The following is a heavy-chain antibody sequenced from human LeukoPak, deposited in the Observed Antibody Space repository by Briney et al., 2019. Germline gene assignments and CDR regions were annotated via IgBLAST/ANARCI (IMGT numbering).Heavy chain of an antibody. J-gene: IGHJ4*02. CDR3: ARGLDSGYDLSYFDY. CDR2: ISYDGSNK. V-gene: IGHV3-30*03. CDR1: GFTFSSYG. Sequence: WGSLRLSCAASGFTFSSYGMHWVRQAPGKGLEWVAVISYDGSNKYYADSVKGRFTISRDNSKNTLYLQMNSLRAEDTAVYYCARGLDSGYDLSYFDYWGQGTLVTVSS. D-gene: IGHD5-12*01.